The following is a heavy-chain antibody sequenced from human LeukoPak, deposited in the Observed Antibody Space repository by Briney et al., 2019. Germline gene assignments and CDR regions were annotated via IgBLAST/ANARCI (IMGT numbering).Heavy chain of an antibody. CDR3: ARARVLWFGELNWFDP. J-gene: IGHJ5*02. CDR1: GGSISSSSYY. CDR2: IYYSGST. D-gene: IGHD3-10*01. V-gene: IGHV4-39*01. Sequence: PSETLSLTCTVSGGSISSSSYYWGWIRQPPGKGLEWIGSIYYSGSTYYNPSLKSRVTISVDTSKNQFSLKLSSVTAADTAVYYCARARVLWFGELNWFDPWGQGTLVTVSS.